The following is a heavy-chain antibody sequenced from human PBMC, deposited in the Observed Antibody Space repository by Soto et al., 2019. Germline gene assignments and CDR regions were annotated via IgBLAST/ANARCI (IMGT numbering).Heavy chain of an antibody. CDR1: GFTFSDYY. Sequence: GGSLRLSCAASGFTFSDYYMSWIRQAPGKGLEWVSYISSSGSSGSIIYYADSVKGRFTISRDNAKNSLYLQINGLTADDTAVHYCAKVAGGLGYFDLWGRGTLVTVSS. J-gene: IGHJ2*01. CDR2: ISSSGSSGSII. CDR3: AKVAGGLGYFDL. D-gene: IGHD3-16*01. V-gene: IGHV3-11*01.